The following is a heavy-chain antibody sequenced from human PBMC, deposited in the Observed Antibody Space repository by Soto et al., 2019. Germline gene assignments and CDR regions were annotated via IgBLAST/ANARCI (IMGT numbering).Heavy chain of an antibody. CDR2: INPNSGNT. J-gene: IGHJ5*02. V-gene: IGHV1-8*01. Sequence: QVQLVQSGAEVKKPGASVKVSCKASGYIFTNYDINWVRQATGQGLEYLGWINPNSGNTGYVQKFQGRVTMTRNTSSNTAYMELSSLISEDAAGYYCARGIKNGVYTMWLDPWGQGTLGTVSS. CDR1: GYIFTNYD. D-gene: IGHD4-17*01. CDR3: ARGIKNGVYTMWLDP.